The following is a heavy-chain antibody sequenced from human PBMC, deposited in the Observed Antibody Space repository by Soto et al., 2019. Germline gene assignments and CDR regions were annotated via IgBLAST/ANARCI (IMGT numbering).Heavy chain of an antibody. D-gene: IGHD3-16*01. CDR3: ARLGFVGEGDF. CDR2: ISGDGVHT. J-gene: IGHJ4*02. V-gene: IGHV3-74*01. CDR1: GFTFSRYW. Sequence: EVQLAESGGGLIQPGGSLRLSCATSGFTFSRYWIHWVRQAPGEWLVWVSRISGDGVHTDYAESVKGRFTVSRDIAKSTGYLQMNNLRAEDTAIYYCARLGFVGEGDFWGQGILVTVSS.